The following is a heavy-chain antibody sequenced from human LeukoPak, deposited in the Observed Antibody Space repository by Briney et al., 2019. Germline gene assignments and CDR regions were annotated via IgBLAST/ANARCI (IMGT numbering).Heavy chain of an antibody. CDR1: GFTFSGYT. CDR2: ISSDSNYI. V-gene: IGHV3-21*01. CDR3: AREGPGATG. J-gene: IGHJ4*02. D-gene: IGHD2-2*01. Sequence: PGGSLRLSCAASGFTFSGYTMNWVRQAPGKGLEWVSYISSDSNYIYYADSVKGRFTISRDNAKNSLCLQMNSLSVEDTAVYYCAREGPGATGWGQGTLVTVSS.